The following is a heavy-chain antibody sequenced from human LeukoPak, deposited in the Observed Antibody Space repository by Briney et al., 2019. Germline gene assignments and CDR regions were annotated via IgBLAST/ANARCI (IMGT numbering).Heavy chain of an antibody. CDR3: AGYYDSSGYLLDYYGMDV. Sequence: SETLSLTCTVSGGSISSYYWNWIRQPPGRGLESIGYISYSGSTNYNPSLKSRVTISVDTSKNQFSLKLSSVTAADTAVYYCAGYYDSSGYLLDYYGMDVWGQGTTVTVSS. CDR2: ISYSGST. J-gene: IGHJ6*02. D-gene: IGHD3-22*01. CDR1: GGSISSYY. V-gene: IGHV4-59*01.